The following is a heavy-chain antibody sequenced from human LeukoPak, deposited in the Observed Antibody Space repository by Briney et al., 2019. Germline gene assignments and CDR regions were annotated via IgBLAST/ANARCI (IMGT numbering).Heavy chain of an antibody. D-gene: IGHD6-13*01. V-gene: IGHV4-59*01. CDR1: GGSISSYY. CDR2: IYYSGST. J-gene: IGHJ6*03. CDR3: ARGLRYSSPYYYYYMDV. Sequence: SVTLSLTCTVSGGSISSYYWSWIRQSPGEGLEWVGYIYYSGSTNYNPSLKSRVTISVDTSKNQFSLKLSSVTAADTAVYYCARGLRYSSPYYYYYMDVWGKGTTVTVSS.